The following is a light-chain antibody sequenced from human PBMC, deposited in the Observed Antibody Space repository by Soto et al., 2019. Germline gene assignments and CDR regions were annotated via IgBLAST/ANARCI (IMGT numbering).Light chain of an antibody. V-gene: IGKV3D-20*02. CDR1: ETVVSNY. J-gene: IGKJ2*01. CDR2: DAS. Sequence: EVVLTQSPGTLSLSPGERATLSCRASETVVSNYLAWYQQQPGQAPRLLIFDASIRATGIPDRFSGSGSGTEFSLTISRLETEDSAVYFCHHEGYGADTFGQGPKLEI. CDR3: HHEGYGADT.